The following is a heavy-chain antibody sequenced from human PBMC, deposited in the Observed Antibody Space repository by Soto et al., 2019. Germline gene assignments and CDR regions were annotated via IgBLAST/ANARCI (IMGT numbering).Heavy chain of an antibody. CDR1: GYSFTSTY. V-gene: IGHV1-46*01. CDR2: INPAGGTT. D-gene: IGHD2-21*02. CDR3: ALKVVTYYDN. J-gene: IGHJ4*02. Sequence: QVQLVQSGAEVKKPGASVRIACRASGYSFTSTYVHWVRQAPGQGPEWMGIINPAGGTTYYAQNFQGRLTITSETSTDTVFMDLNDLTSEDSAVYFCALKVVTYYDNWGQGTLLTVSS.